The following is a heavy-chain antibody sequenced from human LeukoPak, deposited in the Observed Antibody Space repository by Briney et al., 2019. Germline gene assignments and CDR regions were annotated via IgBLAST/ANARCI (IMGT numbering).Heavy chain of an antibody. V-gene: IGHV4-61*09. D-gene: IGHD3-22*01. CDR3: ARGRIRPVVPYNWFDP. J-gene: IGHJ5*02. CDR1: GGSISSGSYN. Sequence: KASETLSLTCTVSGGSISSGSYNWSWIRQPAGKGLEWIGHIYTSGSTNYNPSLKSRVTISLDTSKYQFSLKLSSVTAADTAVYYCARGRIRPVVPYNWFDPWGQGTLVTVSS. CDR2: IYTSGST.